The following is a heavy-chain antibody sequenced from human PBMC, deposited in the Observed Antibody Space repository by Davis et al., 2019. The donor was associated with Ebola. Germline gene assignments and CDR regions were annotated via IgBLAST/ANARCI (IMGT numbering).Heavy chain of an antibody. V-gene: IGHV3-30*02. D-gene: IGHD2-21*02. CDR2: VRDDGSTK. CDR3: ARGSVVTTTPLDY. CDR1: GFTFSSHG. J-gene: IGHJ4*02. Sequence: PGGSLRLSCVASGFTFSSHGMYWVRQAPGKGLEWVAFVRDDGSTKYYGDSVKGRFTISRENSKATLDLQMNSLRAEDTAVYYCARGSVVTTTPLDYWGQGTLVTVSS.